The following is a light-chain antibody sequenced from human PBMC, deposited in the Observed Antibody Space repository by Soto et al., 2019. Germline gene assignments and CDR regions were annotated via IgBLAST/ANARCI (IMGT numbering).Light chain of an antibody. CDR2: EVN. CDR1: VSGICSYDY. Sequence: QSAITQVASLSRSPGQSGACSRTPPVSGICSYDYVYCFQQHPCKDPTLMISEVNNRPAGVTNRLSGSKSGNTAYLTISWLQVKKEAEYLCFSFTTTSTHVFGTGTRV. J-gene: IGLJ1*01. V-gene: IGLV2-14*01. CDR3: FSFTTTSTHV.